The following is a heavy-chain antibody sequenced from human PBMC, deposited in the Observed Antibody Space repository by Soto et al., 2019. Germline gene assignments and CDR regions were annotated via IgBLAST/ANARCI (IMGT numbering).Heavy chain of an antibody. J-gene: IGHJ6*02. V-gene: IGHV4-59*01. D-gene: IGHD2-2*01. CDR2: VSDSGLT. CDR1: GGSIDYYY. CDR3: ARDSTTWFPYYGIDL. Sequence: ETLSLTCAVSGGSIDYYYWSWIRQPPGKGLEWIGDVSDSGLTNYNPSLRSRVTISVDTSKNQFSLRLNSVTAADTAVYYCARDSTTWFPYYGIDLWGQGTTVTAP.